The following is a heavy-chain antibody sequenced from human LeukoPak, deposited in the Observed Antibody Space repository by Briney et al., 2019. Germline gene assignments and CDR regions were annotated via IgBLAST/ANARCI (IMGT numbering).Heavy chain of an antibody. CDR3: AKTLARGTYYYDSSGYYTSPFDY. Sequence: PGRSLRLSCAASGFTFDDYAMHWVRQAPGKGLEWVSGISWNSGSIGYADSVKGRFTISRDNAKNSLNLQMNSLRAGDTALYYCAKTLARGTYYYDSSGYYTSPFDYWGQGTLVTVSS. J-gene: IGHJ4*02. V-gene: IGHV3-9*01. CDR2: ISWNSGSI. D-gene: IGHD3-22*01. CDR1: GFTFDDYA.